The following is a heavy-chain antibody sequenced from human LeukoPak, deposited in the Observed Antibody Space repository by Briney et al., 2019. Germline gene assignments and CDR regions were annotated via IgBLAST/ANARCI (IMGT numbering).Heavy chain of an antibody. D-gene: IGHD3-10*01. V-gene: IGHV3-9*01. J-gene: IGHJ5*02. CDR2: ISWNSGSI. CDR3: AKGISPDYYGPFDP. CDR1: GFTFGDYA. Sequence: GGSLRLSCAASGFTFGDYAMHWVWHAPGKGLEWVSGISWNSGSIGYADSVKGRFTISRDNAKNSLYLQMNSLRAEDTALYYCAKGISPDYYGPFDPWGQGTLVTVSS.